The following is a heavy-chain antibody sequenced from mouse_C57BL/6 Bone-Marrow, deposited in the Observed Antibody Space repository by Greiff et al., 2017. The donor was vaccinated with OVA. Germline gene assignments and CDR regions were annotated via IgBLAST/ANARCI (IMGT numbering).Heavy chain of an antibody. J-gene: IGHJ4*01. CDR2: INYDGSST. Sequence: EVQLVESEGGLVQPGSSMKLSCTASGFTFSYYYMSWVRQVPEKGLEWVANINYDGSSTYYLDSLKTRFIISRDTAKNILYLQMSSLKSEDTATYYCARELREGAMDYWGQGTSVTVSS. CDR1: GFTFSYYY. D-gene: IGHD3-2*02. CDR3: ARELREGAMDY. V-gene: IGHV5-16*01.